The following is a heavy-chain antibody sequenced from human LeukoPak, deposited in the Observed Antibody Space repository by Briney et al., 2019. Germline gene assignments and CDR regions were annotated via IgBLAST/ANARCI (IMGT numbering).Heavy chain of an antibody. J-gene: IGHJ4*02. D-gene: IGHD2-2*01. CDR3: AKDCSSSTSCFDY. CDR2: IRYDGSNK. CDR1: GFTFSSYG. V-gene: IGHV3-30*02. Sequence: GGSLRLSCAASGFTFSSYGMHWVRQAPGKGLEWVAFIRYDGSNKYYADSVKGRFTISRDNSKNTLYLQMNSLRAEDTAVYYCAKDCSSSTSCFDYWGQGTLVTVSS.